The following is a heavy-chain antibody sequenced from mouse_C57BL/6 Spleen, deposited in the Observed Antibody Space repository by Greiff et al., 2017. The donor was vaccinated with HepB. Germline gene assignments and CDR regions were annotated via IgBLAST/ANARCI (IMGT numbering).Heavy chain of an antibody. D-gene: IGHD2-12*01. CDR3: ARYLYHGYAMDY. CDR1: GYTFTSYW. J-gene: IGHJ4*01. CDR2: IDPSDSYT. Sequence: VQLQQSGAELVKPGASVKLSCKASGYTFTSYWMQWVKQRPGQGLEWIGEIDPSDSYTNYNQKFKGKATLTVDTSSSTAYMQLSSLTSEDSAVYYCARYLYHGYAMDYWGQGTSVTVSS. V-gene: IGHV1-50*01.